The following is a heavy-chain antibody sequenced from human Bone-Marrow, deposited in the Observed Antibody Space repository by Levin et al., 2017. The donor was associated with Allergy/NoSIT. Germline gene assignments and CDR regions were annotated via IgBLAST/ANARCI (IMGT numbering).Heavy chain of an antibody. J-gene: IGHJ4*02. CDR3: AKVASSGWSPIGY. V-gene: IGHV3-9*01. D-gene: IGHD6-19*01. CDR2: ISWNSGSI. CDR1: GFTFDDYA. Sequence: SCAASGFTFDDYAMHWVRQAPGKGLEWVSGISWNSGSIGYADSVKGRFTISRDNAKNSLYLQMNSLRAEDTALYYCAKVASSGWSPIGYWGQGTLVTVSS.